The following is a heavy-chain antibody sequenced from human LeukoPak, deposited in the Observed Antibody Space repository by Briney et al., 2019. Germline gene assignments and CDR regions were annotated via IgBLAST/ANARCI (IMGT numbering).Heavy chain of an antibody. CDR2: IGGRGGST. J-gene: IGHJ4*02. CDR1: GFTFSNYA. V-gene: IGHV3-23*01. D-gene: IGHD4-11*01. Sequence: PGGSLRLSCAASGFTFSNYAMSGVRQAPGKGLEWVSAIGGRGGSTYSADSVEGRFTISRDNSKNTLYLQMNSLRAEDTAVYYCTKDGTDYSSFDYWGQGTLVTVSS. CDR3: TKDGTDYSSFDY.